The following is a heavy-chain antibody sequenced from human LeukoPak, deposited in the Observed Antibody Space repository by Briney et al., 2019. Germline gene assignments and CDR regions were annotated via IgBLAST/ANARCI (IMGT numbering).Heavy chain of an antibody. D-gene: IGHD5-18*01. J-gene: IGHJ4*02. CDR2: FDPEYGET. V-gene: IGHV1-24*01. CDR3: ATYMPVYSYAHFDY. CDR1: GYTLTELS. Sequence: ASVKVSCKVSGYTLTELSMHWVRQAPGKGLEWMGGFDPEYGETIYAQKFQGRVTMTEDTSTDTAYMELSSLRSEDTAVYYCATYMPVYSYAHFDYWGQGTLVTVSS.